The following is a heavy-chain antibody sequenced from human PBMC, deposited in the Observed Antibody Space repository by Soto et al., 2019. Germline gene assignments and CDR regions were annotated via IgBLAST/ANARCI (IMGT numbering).Heavy chain of an antibody. CDR1: GFTFSSYA. CDR2: ISDSGGST. Sequence: PGGSLRLSCAASGFTFSSYAMRWVRQAPGKGLEWVSSISDSGGSTYYADSVKGRFTISRDNSKNTLYLQMNSLRAEDTAVYYCAYGIGYYYDYWGQGTLVTVSS. V-gene: IGHV3-23*01. CDR3: AYGIGYYYDY. J-gene: IGHJ4*02. D-gene: IGHD6-13*01.